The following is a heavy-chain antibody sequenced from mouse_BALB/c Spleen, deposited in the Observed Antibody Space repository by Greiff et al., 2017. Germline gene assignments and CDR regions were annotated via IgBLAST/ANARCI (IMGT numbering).Heavy chain of an antibody. CDR3: AREEYYGSPDWYFDV. V-gene: IGHV1-87*01. J-gene: IGHJ1*01. Sequence: QVQLQQSGAELARPGASVKLSCKASGYTFTSYWMQWVKQRPGQGLEWIGAIYPGDGDTRYTQKFKGKATLTADKSSSTAYMQLSSLASEDSAVYYCAREEYYGSPDWYFDVWGAGTTVTVSS. CDR2: IYPGDGDT. CDR1: GYTFTSYW. D-gene: IGHD1-1*01.